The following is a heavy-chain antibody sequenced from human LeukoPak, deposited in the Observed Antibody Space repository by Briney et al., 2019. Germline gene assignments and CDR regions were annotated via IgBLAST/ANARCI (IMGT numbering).Heavy chain of an antibody. Sequence: GGSLRLSCAASGFTFSIYWMHWVRQAPGKGLVWVSHIIGDGSRTSNADSVKGRFTVSRDNAKDTLYLQMNSLRAEDTAVYYCARGARYGMAVWGPGTTVTVS. J-gene: IGHJ6*02. CDR2: IIGDGSRT. CDR1: GFTFSIYW. CDR3: ARGARYGMAV. V-gene: IGHV3-74*01.